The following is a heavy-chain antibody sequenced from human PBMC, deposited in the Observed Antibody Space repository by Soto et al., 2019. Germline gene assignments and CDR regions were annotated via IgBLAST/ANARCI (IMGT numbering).Heavy chain of an antibody. J-gene: IGHJ4*02. D-gene: IGHD3-22*01. Sequence: QVQLVQSGAEVKKPGSSVKVSCKASGGPLNTYAINWVRQAPGQGFEWMGGTTPILGTTDYAQKFQGRLTISADEARNTLYMELRSLTSDDTAVYYCTRSESSDTGDHWGQGTLVVVSS. V-gene: IGHV1-69*01. CDR2: TTPILGTT. CDR1: GGPLNTYA. CDR3: TRSESSDTGDH.